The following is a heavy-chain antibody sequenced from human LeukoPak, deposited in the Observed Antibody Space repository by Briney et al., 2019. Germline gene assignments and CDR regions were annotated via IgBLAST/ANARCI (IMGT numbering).Heavy chain of an antibody. CDR2: IRHDGSNK. V-gene: IGHV3-30*02. J-gene: IGHJ4*02. Sequence: GGSLRLSCAASGFTFSSYGMHWVRQAPGRGLEWVAFIRHDGSNKYYADSVRGRFTISRDNSKNTLYLQMNTLRGEDTAVYYCAKDKSGGYNRNFDYWGQGTLITVSS. D-gene: IGHD5-24*01. CDR1: GFTFSSYG. CDR3: AKDKSGGYNRNFDY.